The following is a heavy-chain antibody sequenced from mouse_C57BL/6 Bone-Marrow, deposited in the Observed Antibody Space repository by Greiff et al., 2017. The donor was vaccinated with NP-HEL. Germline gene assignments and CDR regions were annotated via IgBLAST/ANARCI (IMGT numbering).Heavy chain of an antibody. J-gene: IGHJ3*01. CDR2: IWGDGST. CDR3: AKHYGNFWFAY. Sequence: VQLQQSGPGLVAPSQSLSITCTVSGFSLTSYGVSWVRQPPGKGLEWLGVIWGDGSTNYHSALISRLSISNDNSKSQFFLNLNILHTDDTATYYCAKHYGNFWFAYWGQGTLVTVSA. D-gene: IGHD2-1*01. CDR1: GFSLTSYG. V-gene: IGHV2-3*01.